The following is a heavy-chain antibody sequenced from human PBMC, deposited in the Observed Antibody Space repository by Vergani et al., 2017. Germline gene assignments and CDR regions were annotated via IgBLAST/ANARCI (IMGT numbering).Heavy chain of an antibody. J-gene: IGHJ3*02. D-gene: IGHD3-22*01. Sequence: QVQLVESGGGLVKPGGSLRLSCAASGFTFSDYYMSWIRQAPGKGLEWVSYISSSGSTIYYADSVKGRITISRDNDKNYMYLQMNSLRAEDTALYYCAKDMYYDSSGYLGDAFDIWGQGTMVTVSS. CDR3: AKDMYYDSSGYLGDAFDI. CDR2: ISSSGSTI. CDR1: GFTFSDYY. V-gene: IGHV3-11*01.